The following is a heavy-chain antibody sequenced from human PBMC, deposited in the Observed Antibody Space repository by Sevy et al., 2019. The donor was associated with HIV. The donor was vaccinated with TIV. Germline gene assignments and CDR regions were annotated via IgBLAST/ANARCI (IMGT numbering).Heavy chain of an antibody. CDR2: IYYSGST. CDR1: GGSVSSGSYY. Sequence: SDTLSLTCTVSGGSVSSGSYYWSWIRQPPGKGLEWIGYIYYSGSTNYNPSLKSRVTISVDTSKNQFSLKLSSVTAADTAVYYCARERYCSSTSCYAVDNWFDPWGQGTLVTVSS. CDR3: ARERYCSSTSCYAVDNWFDP. V-gene: IGHV4-61*01. D-gene: IGHD2-2*01. J-gene: IGHJ5*02.